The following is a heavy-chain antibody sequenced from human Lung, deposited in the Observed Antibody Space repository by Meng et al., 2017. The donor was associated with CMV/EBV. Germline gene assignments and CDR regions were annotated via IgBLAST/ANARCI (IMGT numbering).Heavy chain of an antibody. J-gene: IGHJ1*01. D-gene: IGHD6-19*01. V-gene: IGHV3-21*01. CDR3: ATRMGTGYTSD. CDR1: GFTFSGYS. CDR2: ISSSSRYI. Sequence: GGSLGLXCAASGFTFSGYSMNWVRQAPGKGLEWVSMISSSSRYIYYADSVKGRFTISRDNAENSLYLQMNNLRADDTAVYYCATRMGTGYTSDWGQGTVVTVSS.